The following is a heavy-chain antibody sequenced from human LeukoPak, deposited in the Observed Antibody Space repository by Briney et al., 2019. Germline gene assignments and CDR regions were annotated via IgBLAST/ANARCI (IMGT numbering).Heavy chain of an antibody. J-gene: IGHJ4*02. CDR2: ISGSGGST. Sequence: GGSLRLSCAASGFTFSSCAMTWVRQAPGKGLEWVSGISGSGGSTYYADFVKGRFTISRDNSKNTLYLQMNSLRAEDTAVYYCAKGSYSSGWYESDYWGQGTLVTVSS. V-gene: IGHV3-23*01. CDR3: AKGSYSSGWYESDY. CDR1: GFTFSSCA. D-gene: IGHD6-19*01.